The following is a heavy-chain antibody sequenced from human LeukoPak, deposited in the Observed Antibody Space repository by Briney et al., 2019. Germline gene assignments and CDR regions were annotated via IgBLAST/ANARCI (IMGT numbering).Heavy chain of an antibody. V-gene: IGHV1-18*01. Sequence: GASVKVSCKASGYTFTSYGISWVRQAPGQGLEWMGWISAYNGSTNYAQKLQGRVTMTTDTSTSTAYMELRSLRSDDTAVYYCARATLKGLITMIVRNAFDIWGQGTMVTVSS. CDR3: ARATLKGLITMIVRNAFDI. D-gene: IGHD3-22*01. CDR1: GYTFTSYG. J-gene: IGHJ3*02. CDR2: ISAYNGST.